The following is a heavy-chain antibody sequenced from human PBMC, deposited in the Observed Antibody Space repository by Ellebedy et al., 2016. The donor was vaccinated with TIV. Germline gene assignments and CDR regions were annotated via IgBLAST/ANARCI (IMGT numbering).Heavy chain of an antibody. CDR3: ARDLGIAALGTYMDV. D-gene: IGHD6-13*01. CDR2: IAYDGSKK. CDR1: EFTFSTFA. V-gene: IGHV3-30*04. J-gene: IGHJ6*02. Sequence: PGGSLRLSCAASEFTFSTFAMNWVRQAPGKGPEWVALIAYDGSKKYYADSVKGRFTISRDNSKNTLYLQMNSLRADDTAVYYCARDLGIAALGTYMDVWGQGTTVTVSS.